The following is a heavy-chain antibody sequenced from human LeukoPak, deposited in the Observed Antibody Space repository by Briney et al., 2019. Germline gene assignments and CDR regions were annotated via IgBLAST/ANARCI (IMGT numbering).Heavy chain of an antibody. CDR1: GFTFSDRA. CDR2: IGGTDGST. D-gene: IGHD2-15*01. CDR3: AKGILGYCSGGSCY. J-gene: IGHJ4*02. Sequence: GGSLRLSCAASGFTFSDRAMSWVRQAPGKGLEWVAFIGGTDGSTYYADSVKGRFTISRDNSKNTLYLQMNSLRAEDTAVYYCAKGILGYCSGGSCYWGQGTLVTVSS. V-gene: IGHV3-23*01.